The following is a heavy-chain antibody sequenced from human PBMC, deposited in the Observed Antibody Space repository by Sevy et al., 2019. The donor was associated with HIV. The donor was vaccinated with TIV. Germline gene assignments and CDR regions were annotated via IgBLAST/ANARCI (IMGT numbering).Heavy chain of an antibody. V-gene: IGHV1-8*01. CDR1: GYTFTSYD. D-gene: IGHD1-26*01. CDR3: ARVSSGSYVFFYYYYGMDV. J-gene: IGHJ6*02. CDR2: MNPNSGNT. Sequence: ASVKVSCKASGYTFTSYDINWVRQATGQGLEWMGWMNPNSGNTGYAQKFQGRVTMTRNTSISTAYMELSSLRSEDTPVYYCARVSSGSYVFFYYYYGMDVWGQGTTVTVSS.